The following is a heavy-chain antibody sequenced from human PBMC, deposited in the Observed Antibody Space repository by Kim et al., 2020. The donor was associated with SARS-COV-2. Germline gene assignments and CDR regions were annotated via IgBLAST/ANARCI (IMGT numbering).Heavy chain of an antibody. CDR1: GGSTSAYY. J-gene: IGHJ6*02. CDR3: ARTMNPYYYYYGLDV. V-gene: IGHV4-59*01. Sequence: SETLSLTCSVSGGSTSAYYWSWIRQPPGKGLEWVGYVYPTGNTNYNPSLRSRVTMSLDTSKNQFSLRLNSVTAAGTAGYYCARTMNPYYYYYGLDVWGQGTAVTVSS. CDR2: VYPTGNT.